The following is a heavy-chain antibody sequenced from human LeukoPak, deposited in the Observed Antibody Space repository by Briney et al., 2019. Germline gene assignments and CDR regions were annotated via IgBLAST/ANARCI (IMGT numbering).Heavy chain of an antibody. D-gene: IGHD3-3*01. V-gene: IGHV4-30-2*01. CDR3: ARADTTIFDY. J-gene: IGHJ4*02. Sequence: SQTLSLTCAVSGGSNSSGGYSWSWIRRPPGKGLEWIGYIYHSGSTYYNPSLKSRVTISVDRSKNQFSLKLSSVTAADTAVYYCARADTTIFDYWGQGTLVTVSS. CDR2: IYHSGST. CDR1: GGSNSSGGYS.